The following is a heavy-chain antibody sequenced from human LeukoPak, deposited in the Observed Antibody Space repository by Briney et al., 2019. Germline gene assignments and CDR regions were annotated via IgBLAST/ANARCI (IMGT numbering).Heavy chain of an antibody. D-gene: IGHD2-21*02. V-gene: IGHV4-61*01. CDR2: IYYSGST. CDR1: GGSVSSGSNY. Sequence: PSETLSLTCTVSGGSVSSGSNYWSWIRQPPGKGLEWIGYIYYSGSTNYNPSLKSRVTISVDTSKNQFSLKLSSVTAADTAVYYCARLGGGDDYWGQGTLVTVSS. J-gene: IGHJ4*02. CDR3: ARLGGGDDY.